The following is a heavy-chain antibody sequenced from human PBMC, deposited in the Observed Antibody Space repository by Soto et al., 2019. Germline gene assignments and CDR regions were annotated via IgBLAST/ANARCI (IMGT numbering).Heavy chain of an antibody. J-gene: IGHJ3*02. CDR1: GGTISSYT. CDR2: IIPILGIA. CDR3: ARSLAAPDAFDI. Sequence: SVNVSCQASGGTISSYTISWVRQAPGQGLEWMGRIIPILGIANYAQKFQGRVTITADKSTSTAYMELSSLRSEDTAVYYCARSLAAPDAFDIWGQGTMVTVSS. V-gene: IGHV1-69*02. D-gene: IGHD6-6*01.